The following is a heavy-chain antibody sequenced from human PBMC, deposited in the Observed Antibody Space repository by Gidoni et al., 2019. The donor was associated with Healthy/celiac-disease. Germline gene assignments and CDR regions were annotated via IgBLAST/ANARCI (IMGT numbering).Heavy chain of an antibody. Sequence: QVQLVESGGGVVQPGRSLRLSCTASGFTFSIYGMHWVRQAPGKGLEWVEVIWYDGSNKYYADSVKGRFTISRDNSKNTLYLQMNSLRAEDTAVYYCARGTYYDFWSGYSTHYGMDVWGQGTTVTVSS. CDR1: GFTFSIYG. J-gene: IGHJ6*02. CDR2: IWYDGSNK. V-gene: IGHV3-33*01. CDR3: ARGTYYDFWSGYSTHYGMDV. D-gene: IGHD3-3*01.